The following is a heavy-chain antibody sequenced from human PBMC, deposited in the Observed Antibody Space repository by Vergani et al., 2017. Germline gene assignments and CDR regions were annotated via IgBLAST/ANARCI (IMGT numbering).Heavy chain of an antibody. J-gene: IGHJ4*02. CDR2: IYYSGST. V-gene: IGHV4-39*01. CDR1: GASIRSSNYY. CDR3: ARGPGLTMVRGVFDY. Sequence: QLQLQESGPGLVKPSATLSLTCSVSGASIRSSNYYWGWIRQPPGKGLEWIASIYYSGSTYYNPSLKSRVTISVDTSKNQFSLKLSSVTAADTAVYYCARGPGLTMVRGVFDYWGQGTLVTVSS. D-gene: IGHD3-10*01.